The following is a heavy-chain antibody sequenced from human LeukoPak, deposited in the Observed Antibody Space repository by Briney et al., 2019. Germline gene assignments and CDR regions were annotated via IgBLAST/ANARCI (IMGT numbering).Heavy chain of an antibody. CDR3: ASGPIMITFGGVIVRNYYFDY. D-gene: IGHD3-16*02. J-gene: IGHJ4*02. CDR1: GGSISSSSYY. Sequence: PSETLSLTCTVSGGSISSSSYYWGWIRQPPGKGLEWIGSIYYSGSTYYNPSLKSRVTISVDTSKNQFSLKLSSVTAADTAVYYCASGPIMITFGGVIVRNYYFDYWGQGTLVTVSS. CDR2: IYYSGST. V-gene: IGHV4-39*07.